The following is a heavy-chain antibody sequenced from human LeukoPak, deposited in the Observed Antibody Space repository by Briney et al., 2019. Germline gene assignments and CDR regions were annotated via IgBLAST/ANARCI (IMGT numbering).Heavy chain of an antibody. V-gene: IGHV4-59*01. CDR2: IYYGGST. Sequence: PSETLSLTCTVSGGSISSYYWSWIRQPPGKGLEWIGYIYYGGSTNYNPSLKSRVTISVDTSKNQFSLKLSSVTAADTAVYYCARAIRLRFSTYGAHFDYWGQGTLVTVSS. J-gene: IGHJ4*02. CDR3: ARAIRLRFSTYGAHFDY. CDR1: GGSISSYY. D-gene: IGHD3-3*01.